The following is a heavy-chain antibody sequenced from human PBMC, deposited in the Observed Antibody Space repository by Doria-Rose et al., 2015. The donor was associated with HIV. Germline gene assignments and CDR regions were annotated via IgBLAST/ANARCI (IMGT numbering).Heavy chain of an antibody. Sequence: SGFTLSSYWMSWVRQAPGKGLEWVANIKQDGSEKYFVDSVKGRFTISRDNAKNSLYLQMNSLRAEDTAVYYCARDPVITSGDAFDIWGQGTMVTVSS. CDR3: ARDPVITSGDAFDI. CDR1: GFTLSSYW. V-gene: IGHV3-7*05. J-gene: IGHJ3*02. D-gene: IGHD3-22*01. CDR2: IKQDGSEK.